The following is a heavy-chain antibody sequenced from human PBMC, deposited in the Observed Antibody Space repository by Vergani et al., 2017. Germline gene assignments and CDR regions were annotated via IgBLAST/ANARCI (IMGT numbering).Heavy chain of an antibody. J-gene: IGHJ4*02. V-gene: IGHV3-7*01. CDR3: ARHPGYYFDY. CDR1: GFTFTNYW. CDR2: IKQDGSEK. D-gene: IGHD6-13*01. Sequence: EVQLVESGGGLVQPGGSLRLSCAASGFTFTNYWMSWVRQAPGQGLEWVANIKQDGSEKYYVDSVKGRFTISRDNAKGSVYLQMNSLRAEDTAVYYCARHPGYYFDYWGQGILVTVSS.